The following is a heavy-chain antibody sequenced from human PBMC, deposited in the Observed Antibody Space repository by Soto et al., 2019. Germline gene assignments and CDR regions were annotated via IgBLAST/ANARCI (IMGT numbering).Heavy chain of an antibody. CDR3: ARAPGGSGSFVDY. Sequence: SETLSLTCTVSGGSISSSNYYWGWIRQPPGKGLEWIGSIYYSGSTYYNPSLKSRVTISVDPSQNQFSLKLSSVTAADTAVYYCARAPGGSGSFVDYWGQGTLVTVSS. V-gene: IGHV4-39*01. D-gene: IGHD2-15*01. CDR2: IYYSGST. J-gene: IGHJ4*02. CDR1: GGSISSSNYY.